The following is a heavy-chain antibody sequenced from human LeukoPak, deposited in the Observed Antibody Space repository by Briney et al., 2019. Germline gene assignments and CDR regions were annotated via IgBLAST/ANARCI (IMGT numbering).Heavy chain of an antibody. J-gene: IGHJ4*02. Sequence: GGSLRLSCAASGLTFSSYAMSWVRQAPGKGLEWVSAISGSGGSTYYADSVKGRFTISRDNSKNTLYLQMNSLRAEDAAVYYCAKDRGGIAARLPDYWGQGTLVTVSS. CDR3: AKDRGGIAARLPDY. V-gene: IGHV3-23*01. D-gene: IGHD6-6*01. CDR1: GLTFSSYA. CDR2: ISGSGGST.